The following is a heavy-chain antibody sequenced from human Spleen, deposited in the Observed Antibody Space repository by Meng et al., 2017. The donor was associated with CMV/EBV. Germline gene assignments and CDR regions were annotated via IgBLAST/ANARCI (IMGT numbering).Heavy chain of an antibody. CDR1: GYTFTGYY. CDR3: ARGVAPTEHFDY. Sequence: GESLKISCKASGYTFTGYYMHWVRQAPGQGLEWMGWINPNSGGTNYAQKFQGRVTMTWDTSISTAYMDVNRLRSDDTAVYFCARGVAPTEHFDYWGQGSLVTVSS. CDR2: INPNSGGT. V-gene: IGHV1-2*02. J-gene: IGHJ4*02.